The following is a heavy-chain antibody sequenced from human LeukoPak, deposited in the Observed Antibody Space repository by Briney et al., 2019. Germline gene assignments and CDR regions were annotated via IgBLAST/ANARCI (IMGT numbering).Heavy chain of an antibody. V-gene: IGHV3-53*01. J-gene: IGHJ4*02. CDR3: ARDVWNGDYVFDY. Sequence: GGSLRLSCAASGFTVSDSFMTWVRQAPGKGLEWVSVIYVAGSTYYADSVKGRFTISRDNSKNTLYLQMNSLRAEDTAVYYCARDVWNGDYVFDYWGQGTLVTVSS. CDR2: IYVAGST. D-gene: IGHD4-17*01. CDR1: GFTVSDSF.